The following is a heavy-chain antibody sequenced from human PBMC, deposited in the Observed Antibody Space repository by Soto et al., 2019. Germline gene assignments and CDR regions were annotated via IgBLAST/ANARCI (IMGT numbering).Heavy chain of an antibody. CDR2: IIPVFGTA. Sequence: QVQLVQSGAEVKKPGSSVKVSCKASGGVFRNYAINWVRQAPGQGLEWMGGIIPVFGTADYPQKFQGRVTLTAGGSTTTAYMELTSLKTEGTAGYFCAKDRWGSYSFDSWGQGTLVTVAS. D-gene: IGHD1-26*01. CDR3: AKDRWGSYSFDS. J-gene: IGHJ5*01. V-gene: IGHV1-69*01. CDR1: GGVFRNYA.